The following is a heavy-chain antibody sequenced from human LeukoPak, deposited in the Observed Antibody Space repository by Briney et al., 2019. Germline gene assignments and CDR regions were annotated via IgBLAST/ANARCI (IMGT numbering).Heavy chain of an antibody. CDR1: GFTFSSYT. CDR3: ARGFDY. Sequence: GGALRLSRAAPGFTFSSYTINWVRQAPGKGLEWVSYISGSGSTIYYADSVKGRFTISRDNAKNSLYLQMNSLRAEDTAVYYCARGFDYWGQGTLVTVSS. J-gene: IGHJ4*02. CDR2: ISGSGSTI. V-gene: IGHV3-48*04. D-gene: IGHD3-10*01.